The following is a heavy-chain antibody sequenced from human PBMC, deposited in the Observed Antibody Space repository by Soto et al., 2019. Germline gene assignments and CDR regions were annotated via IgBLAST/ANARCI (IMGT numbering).Heavy chain of an antibody. V-gene: IGHV1-3*01. J-gene: IGHJ6*02. D-gene: IGHD6-19*01. CDR1: GYTFTSYA. Sequence: QVQLVQSGAEVKKPGASVKVSCKASGYTFTSYAMHWVRQAPGQRLEWMGWINAGNGNTKYSQKFQGRVTITRDTSASTAYMELSSLRSEDTAVYYCARCRGGQGLVYGMDVWGQGTTVTVSS. CDR3: ARCRGGQGLVYGMDV. CDR2: INAGNGNT.